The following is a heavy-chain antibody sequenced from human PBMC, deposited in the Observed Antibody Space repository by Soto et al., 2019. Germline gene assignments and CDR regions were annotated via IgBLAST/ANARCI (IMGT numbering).Heavy chain of an antibody. D-gene: IGHD3-10*01. CDR3: ARSGTGRSGGWYFDL. CDR2: IYYSGST. CDR1: GGSISSGDYY. V-gene: IGHV4-30-4*01. Sequence: SETLSLTCTVSGGSISSGDYYWSWIRQPPGKGLEWIGYIYYSGSTYYNPSLKSRVTISVDTSENQFSLKLSSVTAADTAVYYCARSGTGRSGGWYFDLWGRGTLVTVSS. J-gene: IGHJ2*01.